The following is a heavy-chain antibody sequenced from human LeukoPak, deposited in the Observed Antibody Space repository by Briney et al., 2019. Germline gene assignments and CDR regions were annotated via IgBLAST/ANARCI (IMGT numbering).Heavy chain of an antibody. D-gene: IGHD3-22*01. V-gene: IGHV3-23*01. CDR2: ISGSGGNT. CDR3: ARGMSATSGYLELEY. CDR1: GFTFSSYA. J-gene: IGHJ4*02. Sequence: GGSLRLSCAASGFTFSSYAMSWVRQSPGKGLEWVSAISGSGGNTYSADSVKGRCTISRDNSKKTLFLHMNSLRAEDTAVYYCARGMSATSGYLELEYWGQGTLVTVSS.